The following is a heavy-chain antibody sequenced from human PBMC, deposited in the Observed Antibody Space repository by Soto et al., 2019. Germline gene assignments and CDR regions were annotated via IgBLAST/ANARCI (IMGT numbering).Heavy chain of an antibody. CDR1: GFIFTTHA. Sequence: QVQLVQSGAEVTEPGASVKISCKASGFIFTTHAIHWIRQAPGQRLEWMGWINAGNGNTKYSERLQDRVTITRDTSASTAYLELSSLRSEDRAVYYCARRNNSGPIDHWGQGTLVIVSS. CDR3: ARRNNSGPIDH. CDR2: INAGNGNT. D-gene: IGHD3-22*01. V-gene: IGHV1-3*01. J-gene: IGHJ4*02.